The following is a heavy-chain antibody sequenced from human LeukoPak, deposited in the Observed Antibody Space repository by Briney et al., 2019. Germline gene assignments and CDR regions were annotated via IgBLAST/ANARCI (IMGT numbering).Heavy chain of an antibody. CDR2: ISSAGSTI. CDR1: GFTFSNYA. J-gene: IGHJ6*03. Sequence: GGSLRLSCAASGFTFSNYAMSWVRQAPGKGLEWVAYISSAGSTIYYADSVEGRFTISRDNAQNSLNLQMNSLRAEDTAVYYCAREGVGYGYFGYMDVWGKGTTVTVSS. CDR3: AREGVGYGYFGYMDV. V-gene: IGHV3-11*04. D-gene: IGHD5-18*01.